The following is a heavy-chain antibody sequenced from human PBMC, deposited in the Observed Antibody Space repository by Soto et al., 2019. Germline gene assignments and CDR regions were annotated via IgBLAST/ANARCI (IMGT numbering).Heavy chain of an antibody. CDR3: ARLPTGFPNWFDP. Sequence: PGESLKISCQGSGYTFVNYWIAWVRQMPGEGLEWMGVIHPSGSRIEYNPSFQGQVTISADKSISTAYLQWNTLRTSDTATYFCARLPTGFPNWFDPWGQGTRVTVSS. V-gene: IGHV5-51*01. CDR1: GYTFVNYW. J-gene: IGHJ5*02. D-gene: IGHD4-17*01. CDR2: IHPSGSRI.